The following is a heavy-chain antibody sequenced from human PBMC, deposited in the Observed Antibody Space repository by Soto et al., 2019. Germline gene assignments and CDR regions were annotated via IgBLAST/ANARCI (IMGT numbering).Heavy chain of an antibody. D-gene: IGHD3-22*01. CDR2: IYYSGST. CDR1: GGSISSYY. CDR3: ARDSGPDYYDRWFVP. J-gene: IGHJ5*02. V-gene: IGHV4-59*01. Sequence: PSETLSLTCTVSGGSISSYYWSWIRQPPGKGLEWIGYIYYSGSTNYNPSLKSRVTISVDTSKNQFSLKLSSVTAADTAVYYCARDSGPDYYDRWFVPWGQGTLVTVSS.